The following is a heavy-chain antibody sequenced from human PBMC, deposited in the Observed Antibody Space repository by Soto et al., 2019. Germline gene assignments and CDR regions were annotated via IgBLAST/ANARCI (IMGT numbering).Heavy chain of an antibody. V-gene: IGHV3-7*03. D-gene: IGHD3-22*01. CDR1: GFTFSSYC. CDR2: IKQDGSEK. J-gene: IGHJ4*02. Sequence: GGSLRLSCAAAGFTFSSYCMSWVRQAPGKGLEWVACIKQDGSEKYYDDSVRGRFTISRDNAKNSLYLQMNSLRAEDTAVYYCAKIESRFFYDSTGYYPFDYWGQGTLVTVSS. CDR3: AKIESRFFYDSTGYYPFDY.